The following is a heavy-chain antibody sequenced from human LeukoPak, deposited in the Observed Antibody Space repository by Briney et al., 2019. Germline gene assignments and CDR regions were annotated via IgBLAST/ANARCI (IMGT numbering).Heavy chain of an antibody. J-gene: IGHJ4*02. Sequence: SEALSLTCAVYGGSFSGYYWSWIRQPPGKGLEWIGEIDHSGSTNYNPSLKSRVTISVDTSKNQFSLKLSSVTAADTAVYFCARQYGSGRWGFDHWGQGTLVTVSS. V-gene: IGHV4-34*01. CDR1: GGSFSGYY. CDR3: ARQYGSGRWGFDH. D-gene: IGHD6-19*01. CDR2: IDHSGST.